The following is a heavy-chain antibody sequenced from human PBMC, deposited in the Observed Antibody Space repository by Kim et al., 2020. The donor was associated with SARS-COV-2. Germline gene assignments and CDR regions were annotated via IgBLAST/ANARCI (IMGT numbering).Heavy chain of an antibody. CDR2: VSYSGAT. Sequence: SETLSLTCTVSGGSISSSGYLWAWIRQSPEMGLEWLASVSYSGATYYNPSPKSRGTISKDTSKNQFSLELNSVTAADTAVYYCARYSNSDGSLGYWGQGT. CDR3: ARYSNSDGSLGY. V-gene: IGHV4-39*07. J-gene: IGHJ4*02. D-gene: IGHD1-26*01. CDR1: GGSISSSGYL.